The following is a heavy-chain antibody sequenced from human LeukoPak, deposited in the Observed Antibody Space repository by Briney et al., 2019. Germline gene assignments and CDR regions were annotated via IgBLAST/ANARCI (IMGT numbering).Heavy chain of an antibody. CDR3: ARLSPGSYDFWSGYLYNWFDP. J-gene: IGHJ5*02. D-gene: IGHD3-3*01. V-gene: IGHV4-39*01. Sequence: SETLSLTCAVYGGSFSGYYWGWIRQPPGKGLEWIGSIYYSGSTYYNPSLKSRVTISVDTSKNQFSLKLSSVTAADTAVYYCARLSPGSYDFWSGYLYNWFDPWGQGTLVTVSS. CDR1: GGSFSGYY. CDR2: IYYSGST.